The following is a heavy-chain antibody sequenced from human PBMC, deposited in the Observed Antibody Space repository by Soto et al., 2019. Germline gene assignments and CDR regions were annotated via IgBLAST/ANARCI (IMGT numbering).Heavy chain of an antibody. CDR1: GYSFAGYW. Sequence: PGESLKISCKGSGYSFAGYWITWVRQKPGKGLEWMGRIDPSDSQTYYSPSFRGHVTISVTKSITTVFLQWSSLRASDTAMYYCARCTYDSATALNLLSAFEPWGQGTLVTVSS. CDR3: ARCTYDSATALNLLSAFEP. CDR2: IDPSDSQT. V-gene: IGHV5-10-1*01. D-gene: IGHD2-15*01. J-gene: IGHJ5*02.